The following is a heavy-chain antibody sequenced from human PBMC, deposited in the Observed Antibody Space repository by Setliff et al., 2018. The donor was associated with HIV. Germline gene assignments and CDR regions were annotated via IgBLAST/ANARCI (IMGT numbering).Heavy chain of an antibody. CDR2: INHSGST. CDR1: GGSISSYY. D-gene: IGHD2-15*01. J-gene: IGHJ6*03. V-gene: IGHV4-34*01. Sequence: NPSETLSLTCTVSGGSISSYYWSWIRQPPGKGLEWIGEINHSGSTNYNPSLKSRVTISVDTSKNQFSLKLSSVTAADTAVYYCARARGGCSGGSCPAHHYYYYMDVWGKGTTVTVSS. CDR3: ARARGGCSGGSCPAHHYYYYMDV.